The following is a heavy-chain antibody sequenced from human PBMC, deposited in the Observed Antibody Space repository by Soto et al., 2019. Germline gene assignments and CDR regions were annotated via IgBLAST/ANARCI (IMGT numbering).Heavy chain of an antibody. CDR1: GGSITSSNYY. CDR3: AREGGRYCSGGSCQVDY. J-gene: IGHJ4*02. V-gene: IGHV4-39*02. CDR2: IYYSGNT. Sequence: PPDTLVLSCTVSGGSITSSNYYWGCIRLAPGKGLEWIGSIYYSGNTYYTPSLKSRVTISVDTSKNQFSLKLSSVTAADTAVYYCAREGGRYCSGGSCQVDYWGQGTLVTVS. D-gene: IGHD2-15*01.